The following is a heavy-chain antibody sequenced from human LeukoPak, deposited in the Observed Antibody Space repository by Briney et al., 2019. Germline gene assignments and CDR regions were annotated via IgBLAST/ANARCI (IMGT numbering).Heavy chain of an antibody. CDR1: GYTFTGYY. J-gene: IGHJ4*02. V-gene: IGHV1-2*06. Sequence: ASVKVSCKASGYTFTGYYMHWVRQAPGQGLEWMGRINPNSGGTNYAQKFQGRVTMTRDTSISTAYMELSSLRSEDTAVYYCARGNYGDSLFDYWGQGTLVTVSS. D-gene: IGHD4-17*01. CDR3: ARGNYGDSLFDY. CDR2: INPNSGGT.